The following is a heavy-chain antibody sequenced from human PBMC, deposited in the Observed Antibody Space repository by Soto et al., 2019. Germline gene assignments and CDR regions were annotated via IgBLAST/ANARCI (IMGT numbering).Heavy chain of an antibody. J-gene: IGHJ4*02. V-gene: IGHV1-3*01. CDR3: ATSSGDY. Sequence: AAVKVSCKASGYTFTSYAMHWVRQAPGQRLEWMGWINAGNGNTKYSQKFQGRVTITKDTSAGTAYMELSSLRSEDTAVYYCATSSGDYWGQGTLVTVSS. CDR1: GYTFTSYA. CDR2: INAGNGNT.